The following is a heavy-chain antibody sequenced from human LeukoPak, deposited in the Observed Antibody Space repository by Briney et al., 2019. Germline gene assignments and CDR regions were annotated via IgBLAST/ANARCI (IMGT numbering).Heavy chain of an antibody. CDR1: GGTFSSYA. V-gene: IGHV1-69*06. D-gene: IGHD1-26*01. J-gene: IGHJ4*02. Sequence: SMKVSCKASGGTFSSYAISWVRQAPGQGLEWMGGIIPIFGTANYAQKFQGRVTITADKSTSTAYMELSSLRSEDTAVYYCARDSYSGSYPGYWGQGTLVTVSS. CDR3: ARDSYSGSYPGY. CDR2: IIPIFGTA.